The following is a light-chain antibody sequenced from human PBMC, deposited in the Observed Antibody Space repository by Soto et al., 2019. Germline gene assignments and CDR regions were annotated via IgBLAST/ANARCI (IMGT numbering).Light chain of an antibody. V-gene: IGKV3-15*01. J-gene: IGKJ4*01. Sequence: EIVMTQSPATLSVSPGERATLSCRASQSVSGNLAWYQQKSGQGPRLLIYGASRRATGIPAKFSGSDSGTEFTLTISSLQSEDFAVYYCQQYNNWPHTFGGGTRVEIK. CDR3: QQYNNWPHT. CDR1: QSVSGN. CDR2: GAS.